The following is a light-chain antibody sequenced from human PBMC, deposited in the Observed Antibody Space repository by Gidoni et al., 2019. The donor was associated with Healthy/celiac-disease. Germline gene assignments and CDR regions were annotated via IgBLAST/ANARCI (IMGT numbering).Light chain of an antibody. CDR3: QQYDNWPIS. J-gene: IGKJ4*01. CDR1: QSVSSN. Sequence: ELVLTQSSTTLSVSPGERATLTCRASQSVSSNLAWYQEKPDQAPRLLINGASNSATSMPGRFSGSGSGREFTLTISSMQSEEFAVYYGQQYDNWPISFGGGTKVEIK. V-gene: IGKV3-15*01. CDR2: GAS.